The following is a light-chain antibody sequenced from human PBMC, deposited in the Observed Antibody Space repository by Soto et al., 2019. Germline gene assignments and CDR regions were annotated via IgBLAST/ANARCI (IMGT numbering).Light chain of an antibody. V-gene: IGLV2-23*01. CDR3: CSYAGGTSVV. J-gene: IGLJ2*01. Sequence: QSALTQPACVSGSPGQSITISCAGTSSDVGKYNLVSWYQQHPGKAPKLMIYEDVERPSGISNRFSGSKSGNTASLTISGLRTEDEADYYCCSYAGGTSVVFGGGTKLTV. CDR1: SSDVGKYNL. CDR2: EDV.